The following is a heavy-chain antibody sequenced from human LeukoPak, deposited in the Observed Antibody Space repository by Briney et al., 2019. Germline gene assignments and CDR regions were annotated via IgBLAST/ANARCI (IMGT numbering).Heavy chain of an antibody. V-gene: IGHV4-34*01. CDR2: INRSGST. CDR1: GGSFSDYY. Sequence: SETLSLTCAVYGGSFSDYYWSWIRQPPGKGLEWIGEINRSGSTNYNPSLKSRVTTSVDTSKNQFSLKLSSVTAADTALYFCARVEVQILSHYMDVWDKGTTVTVSS. CDR3: ARVEVQILSHYMDV. J-gene: IGHJ6*03. D-gene: IGHD2-15*01.